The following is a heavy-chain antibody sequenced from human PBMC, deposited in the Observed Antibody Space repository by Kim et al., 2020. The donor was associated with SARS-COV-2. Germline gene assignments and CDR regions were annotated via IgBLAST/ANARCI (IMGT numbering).Heavy chain of an antibody. CDR2: ISISGSTI. CDR1: GFTFSDYT. D-gene: IGHD1-26*01. V-gene: IGHV3-11*01. Sequence: GGSLRLSCAASGFTFSDYTMHWIRQAPGKWLEWVSYISISGSTIFYAGSVGGRFTVSKDNAKNSLYLQMSSLRAEDTAVYYCVRGRYGGYFYGLDVWGQGTTVTVSS. J-gene: IGHJ6*02. CDR3: VRGRYGGYFYGLDV.